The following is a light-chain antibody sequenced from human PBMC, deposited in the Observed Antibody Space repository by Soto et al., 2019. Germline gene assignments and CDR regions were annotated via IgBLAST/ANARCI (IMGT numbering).Light chain of an antibody. CDR2: DAS. J-gene: IGKJ1*01. V-gene: IGKV3-15*01. CDR3: QQYTYSPTT. Sequence: EIVMTQSPATLSVSPGERATLSCRASQSVRTTVAWYQQRPGQAPRLLIYDASTRATGVPARFSGGGSGTDFTLTVISLQSEDFGIYYCQQYTYSPTTFDKGTKVEIK. CDR1: QSVRTT.